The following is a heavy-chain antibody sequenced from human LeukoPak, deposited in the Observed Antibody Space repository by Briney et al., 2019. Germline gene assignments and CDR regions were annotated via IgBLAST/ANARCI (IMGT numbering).Heavy chain of an antibody. CDR2: ISAYNGNT. Sequence: ASVKVSCKASGYTFTSYGISWVRQAPGQGLEWVGWISAYNGNTNYAQKLQGRVTMTTDTSTSTAYMELRSLRSDDTAVYYCARGAAHPKSSWFDPWGQGTLVTVSS. CDR3: ARGAAHPKSSWFDP. CDR1: GYTFTSYG. D-gene: IGHD2-2*01. V-gene: IGHV1-18*01. J-gene: IGHJ5*02.